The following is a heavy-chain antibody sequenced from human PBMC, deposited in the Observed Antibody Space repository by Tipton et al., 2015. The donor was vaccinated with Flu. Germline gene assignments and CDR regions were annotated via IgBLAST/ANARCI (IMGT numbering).Heavy chain of an antibody. CDR1: GGSINDYY. CDR2: VFYTGST. CDR3: ARVSRGNHYYFDS. J-gene: IGHJ4*02. V-gene: IGHV4-59*01. Sequence: TLSLTCIVSGGSINDYYWSWIRQPPGKGLEWIGSVFYTGSTNYSPSLKSRVTISVDTSENQFSLKLSSVTAADTALYYCARVSRGNHYYFDSWGQGTLVTVSS. D-gene: IGHD1-14*01.